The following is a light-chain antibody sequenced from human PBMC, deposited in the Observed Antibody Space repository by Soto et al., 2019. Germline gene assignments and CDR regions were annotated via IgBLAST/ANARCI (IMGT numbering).Light chain of an antibody. CDR1: SSDIGTYNF. J-gene: IGLJ3*02. CDR2: EVS. V-gene: IGLV2-14*01. Sequence: QSALTQPASVSGSPGQSITISCTGTSSDIGTYNFVSWYQHHPGKVPKLMIYEVSNRPSGVSNRFSGSKSGNTASLTISGLQAGDEADYYCQSYDVNLSGRVFGGGTKVTVL. CDR3: QSYDVNLSGRV.